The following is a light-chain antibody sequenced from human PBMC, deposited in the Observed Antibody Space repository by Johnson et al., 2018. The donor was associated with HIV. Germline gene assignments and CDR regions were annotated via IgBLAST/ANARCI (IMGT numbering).Light chain of an antibody. CDR3: GTWDSSLSAGGV. V-gene: IGLV1-51*01. CDR1: SSNIGNNY. Sequence: QLVLTQPPSVSAAPGQKVTISCSGSSSNIGNNYVSWYQQLPGTAPKLLIYDNNKRPSGIPDRFSGSKSGTSATLGITGLQTGDEADYYCGTWDSSLSAGGVFGTGTNVTVL. J-gene: IGLJ1*01. CDR2: DNN.